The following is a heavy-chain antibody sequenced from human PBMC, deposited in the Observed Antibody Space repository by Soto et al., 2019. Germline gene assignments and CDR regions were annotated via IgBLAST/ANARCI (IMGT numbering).Heavy chain of an antibody. D-gene: IGHD2-2*01. CDR1: GFTISSYA. V-gene: IGHV3-23*01. CDR2: ISGSGGST. CDR3: AKDRIVVVPAPNLFDP. Sequence: AGGSLRLSYAASGFTISSYAMSWVRQAPGKGLEWVSAISGSGGSTYYADSVKGRFTISRDNSKNTLYLQMNSLRAEDTAVYYCAKDRIVVVPAPNLFDPWGQGTLVIVSS. J-gene: IGHJ5*02.